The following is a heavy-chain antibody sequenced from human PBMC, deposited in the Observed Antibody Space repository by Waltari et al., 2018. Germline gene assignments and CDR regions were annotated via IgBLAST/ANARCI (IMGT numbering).Heavy chain of an antibody. D-gene: IGHD4-17*01. Sequence: EVQLVQSGAEVKKPGESLRISCKGSGYSFTRYWISWVRQMPGKGLEWMGRIDPSDSYTNYSPSFQGHVTISADKSISTAYRQWSSLKASDTAMYYCARHSSNDYGDYGGVYWGQGTLVTVSS. V-gene: IGHV5-10-1*03. CDR3: ARHSSNDYGDYGGVY. CDR1: GYSFTRYW. CDR2: IDPSDSYT. J-gene: IGHJ4*02.